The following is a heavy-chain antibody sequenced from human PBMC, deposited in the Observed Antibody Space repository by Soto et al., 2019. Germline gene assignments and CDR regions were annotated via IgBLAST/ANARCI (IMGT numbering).Heavy chain of an antibody. J-gene: IGHJ6*02. V-gene: IGHV1-69*13. D-gene: IGHD3-3*01. Sequence: ASVKVSCKASGGTFSSYAISWVRQAPGQGLEWMGGIIPIFGTANYAQKFQGRVTITADESTSTAYMELSSLRSEDTAVYYCARDERITIFGVVINNYGMDVWGQGTTVTVYS. CDR3: ARDERITIFGVVINNYGMDV. CDR2: IIPIFGTA. CDR1: GGTFSSYA.